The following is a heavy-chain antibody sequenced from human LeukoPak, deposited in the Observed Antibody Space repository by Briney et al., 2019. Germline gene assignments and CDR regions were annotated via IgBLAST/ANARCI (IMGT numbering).Heavy chain of an antibody. J-gene: IGHJ5*02. V-gene: IGHV4-59*01. CDR2: IYYSGST. CDR1: GGSISSYY. Sequence: SETLSLICTVSGGSISSYYWSWIRQPPGKGLEWIGYIYYSGSTNYNPSLKSRVTISVDTSKNQFFLKLSSVTAADTAVYYCARASEWFDPWGQGTLVTVSS. CDR3: ARASEWFDP.